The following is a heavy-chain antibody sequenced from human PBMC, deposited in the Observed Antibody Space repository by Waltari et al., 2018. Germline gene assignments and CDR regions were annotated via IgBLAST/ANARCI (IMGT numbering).Heavy chain of an antibody. CDR3: ARKAAAGRFDY. CDR2: GST. Sequence: GSTYYNPSLKSRVTISVDTSKNQFSLKLSSVTAADTAVYYCARKAAAGRFDYWGQGTLVTVSS. J-gene: IGHJ4*02. D-gene: IGHD6-13*01. V-gene: IGHV4-39*07.